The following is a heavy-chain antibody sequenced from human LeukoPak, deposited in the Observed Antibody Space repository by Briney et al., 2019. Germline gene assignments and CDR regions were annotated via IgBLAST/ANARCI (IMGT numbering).Heavy chain of an antibody. D-gene: IGHD1-26*01. V-gene: IGHV1-8*01. CDR3: ARGPLGRGAFDI. CDR1: GYTFTSYD. CDR2: MNPNSGNT. Sequence: AASVKASCKASGYTFTSYDINWVRQATGQGLEWMGWMNPNSGNTGYAQKFQGRVTMTRNTSISTAYMELSSLRSEDTAVYYCARGPLGRGAFDIWGQGTMVTVSS. J-gene: IGHJ3*02.